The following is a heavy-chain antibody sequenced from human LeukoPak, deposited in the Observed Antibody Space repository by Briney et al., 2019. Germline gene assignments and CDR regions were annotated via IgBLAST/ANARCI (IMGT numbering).Heavy chain of an antibody. V-gene: IGHV4-59*08. Sequence: SETLSLTCTVSGGSISSYYWSWIRQPPGKGLEWIGYIYYSGSTNYNPSLKSRVTISVNTSKNQFSLKLSSVTAADTAVYYCARRGWYYDSSGYHDAFDIWGQGTMVTVSS. D-gene: IGHD3-22*01. CDR2: IYYSGST. CDR1: GGSISSYY. CDR3: ARRGWYYDSSGYHDAFDI. J-gene: IGHJ3*02.